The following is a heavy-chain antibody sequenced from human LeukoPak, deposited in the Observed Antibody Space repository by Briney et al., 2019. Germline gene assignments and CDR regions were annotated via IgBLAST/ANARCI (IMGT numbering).Heavy chain of an antibody. J-gene: IGHJ4*02. CDR1: GGSISSSSYY. CDR2: IYYSGST. D-gene: IGHD3-3*01. Sequence: SETLSLTCTVSGGSISSSSYYWGWIRQPPGTGLEWIGSIYYSGSTYYNPSLKSRVTISVDTSKNQFSLKLSSVTAADTAVYYCARQGSTGFWSGYPLDFDYWGQGTLVTVSS. CDR3: ARQGSTGFWSGYPLDFDY. V-gene: IGHV4-39*01.